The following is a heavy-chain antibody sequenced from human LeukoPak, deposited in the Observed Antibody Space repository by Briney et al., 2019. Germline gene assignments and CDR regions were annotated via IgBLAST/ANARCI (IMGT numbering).Heavy chain of an antibody. D-gene: IGHD6-19*01. J-gene: IGHJ4*02. V-gene: IGHV4-59*08. Sequence: SETLSLTCTVSGGSISSHYWSGIRRPPGKGPSGIGYIYYSGSTNYNPSLNSRATMSVDTSKHQFSLKLNFVTAADTAVYYCARQGSGWYYFDYWGQGTMVTVSS. CDR3: ARQGSGWYYFDY. CDR2: IYYSGST. CDR1: GGSISSHY.